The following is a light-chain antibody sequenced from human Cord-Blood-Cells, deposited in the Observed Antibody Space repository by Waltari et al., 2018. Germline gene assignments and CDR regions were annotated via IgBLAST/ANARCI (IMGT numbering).Light chain of an antibody. J-gene: IGKJ2*01. V-gene: IGKV3-11*01. CDR1: QSVSSY. Sequence: PATLSLSPGERATLSCRASQSVSSYLAWYQQKPGQAPRLLIYDASNRATGIPARFSGSGSGTDFTLTISSLEPEDFAVYYCQQRSNWPTFGQGTKLEIK. CDR3: QQRSNWPT. CDR2: DAS.